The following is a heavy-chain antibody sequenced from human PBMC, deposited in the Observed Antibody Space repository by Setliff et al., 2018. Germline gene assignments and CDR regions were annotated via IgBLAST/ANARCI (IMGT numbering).Heavy chain of an antibody. V-gene: IGHV4-59*08. CDR3: ARLSPYNTGPPFDY. J-gene: IGHJ4*02. D-gene: IGHD2-8*02. CDR1: GGSISTYH. Sequence: PSETLSLTCSVSGGSISTYHWSWIRQPPEKGLEWIAYIHYSGSTNQNPSLKSRVTISLDTSKNHFSLNLRSVTAADTAVYYCARLSPYNTGPPFDYWGQGTLVTVSS. CDR2: IHYSGST.